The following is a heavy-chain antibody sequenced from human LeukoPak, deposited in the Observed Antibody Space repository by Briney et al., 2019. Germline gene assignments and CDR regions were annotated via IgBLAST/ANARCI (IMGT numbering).Heavy chain of an antibody. Sequence: PSETLSLTCTVSGGSISSSSYYWGWIRQPPGKGLEWIGSIYYSGSTYYNPSLKSRVTISVDTSKNQFSLKLSSVTAADTAVYYCARGGYSYGHYYMDVWGKGTTVTISS. CDR1: GGSISSSSYY. D-gene: IGHD5-18*01. CDR2: IYYSGST. J-gene: IGHJ6*03. V-gene: IGHV4-39*07. CDR3: ARGGYSYGHYYMDV.